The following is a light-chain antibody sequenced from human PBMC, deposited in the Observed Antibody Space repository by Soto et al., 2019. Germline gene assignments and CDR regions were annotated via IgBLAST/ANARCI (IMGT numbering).Light chain of an antibody. V-gene: IGKV1-5*03. J-gene: IGKJ1*01. Sequence: DIQMTQSPSTLSASVGDRVTITCRASQSIRSWLAWYQQKPGKAPKLLIYKASSLESGVPSRFSGSGSGTEFTLTISSLQPDDFATYYCQQYNSYSQWTFGQGTKVEI. CDR2: KAS. CDR1: QSIRSW. CDR3: QQYNSYSQWT.